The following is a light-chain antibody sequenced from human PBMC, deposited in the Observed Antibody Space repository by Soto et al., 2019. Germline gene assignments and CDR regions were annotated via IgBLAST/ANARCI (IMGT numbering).Light chain of an antibody. Sequence: EIVLTQSTSTLSLSPGERSTLSCMASQSFSSYLAWYQQKPGQAPRLLIYDTSTRATGVPARFSGSRSGPEFTLTINSLQSEDFAIYYCQPYNNWPLTFGGGTNVDIK. CDR1: QSFSSY. V-gene: IGKV3-15*01. CDR3: QPYNNWPLT. J-gene: IGKJ4*01. CDR2: DTS.